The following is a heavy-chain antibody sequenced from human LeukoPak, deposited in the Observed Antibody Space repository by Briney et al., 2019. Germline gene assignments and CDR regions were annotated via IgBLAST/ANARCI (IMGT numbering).Heavy chain of an antibody. CDR1: GVAITTYY. J-gene: IGHJ4*02. V-gene: IGHV4-4*09. D-gene: IGHD3-22*01. CDR3: ATMTRRGQYYFDN. CDR2: IYHSGNT. Sequence: SETLSLTCTVSGVAITTYYWSWVRQPPGKGLEWFGFIYHSGNTNYNPSLKSRVTMSVDTSKSQFSLRLSSVTAADTAVYYCATMTRRGQYYFDNWGQGTLVTVSS.